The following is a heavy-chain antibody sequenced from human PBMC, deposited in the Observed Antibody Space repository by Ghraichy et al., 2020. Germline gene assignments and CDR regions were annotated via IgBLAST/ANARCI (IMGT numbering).Heavy chain of an antibody. Sequence: SQTLSLTCTVSGGSISSSSYYWGWIRQPPGKGLEWIGSIYYSGSTYYNPSLKSRVTISVDTSKNQFSLKLSSVTAADTAVYYCARHRRITMVRGVITSYYYYGMDVWGQGTTVTVSS. J-gene: IGHJ6*02. CDR1: GGSISSSSYY. V-gene: IGHV4-39*01. CDR3: ARHRRITMVRGVITSYYYYGMDV. CDR2: IYYSGST. D-gene: IGHD3-10*01.